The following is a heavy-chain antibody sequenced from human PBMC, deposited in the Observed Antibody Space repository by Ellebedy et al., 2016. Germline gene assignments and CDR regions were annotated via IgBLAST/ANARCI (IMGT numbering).Heavy chain of an antibody. D-gene: IGHD3-22*01. V-gene: IGHV3-23*01. J-gene: IGHJ4*02. CDR1: GFTFTSYA. CDR2: IGGSGGDT. CDR3: AREDYYDSYGYFVY. Sequence: GGSLRLSXVVSGFTFTSYAMGWVRQAPGKGLEWVSSIGGSGGDTHYADSVKGRFSISRDNSKNTLSLQMNILRADDTAVYYCAREDYYDSYGYFVYWGQGTLVTVSS.